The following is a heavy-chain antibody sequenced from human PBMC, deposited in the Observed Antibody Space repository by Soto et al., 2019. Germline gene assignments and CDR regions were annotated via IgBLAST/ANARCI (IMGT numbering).Heavy chain of an antibody. CDR2: IYYSGST. V-gene: IGHV4-39*02. Sequence: PSETPSLTSTVSGFSISSSIGYLGWIRQPPGKGLEWIGSIYYSGSTYYNPSLKSRVTISVDTSKNQFSLKLSSVTAADTAVYYCAREVHPRESYGYPTYYYGLDVRGQGTTVTVSS. CDR1: GFSISSSIGY. J-gene: IGHJ6*02. D-gene: IGHD5-18*01. CDR3: AREVHPRESYGYPTYYYGLDV.